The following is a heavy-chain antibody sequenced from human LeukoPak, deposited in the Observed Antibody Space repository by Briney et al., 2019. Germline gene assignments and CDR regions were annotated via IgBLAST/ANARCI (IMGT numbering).Heavy chain of an antibody. J-gene: IGHJ3*02. CDR2: AYNDVST. CDR3: ARPTHSGTSYDAFGI. V-gene: IGHV4-59*08. D-gene: IGHD1-26*01. Sequence: PPETLSLTCTVAGGSISNYYWTWIRQPPGKGLEWIGNAYNDVSTNYNPSLKSRVTISVDTSKNQFSLKLSFVTAADTAVYYCARPTHSGTSYDAFGIWGQGTMVTVSS. CDR1: GGSISNYY.